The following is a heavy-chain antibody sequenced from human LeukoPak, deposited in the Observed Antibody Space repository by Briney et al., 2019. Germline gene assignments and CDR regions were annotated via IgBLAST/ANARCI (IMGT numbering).Heavy chain of an antibody. J-gene: IGHJ5*02. V-gene: IGHV3-53*01. CDR1: GFTVSSNY. Sequence: GGSLRLSCAASGFTVSSNYMSWVRQAPGKGLGWVSLIYSGGSTHYVDSVKGRFTISRDNSKNTLYLQMDSLRAEDTAVYYCARGNRLIVVVPAAMVHWFDPWGQGTLVTVSS. CDR3: ARGNRLIVVVPAAMVHWFDP. D-gene: IGHD2-2*01. CDR2: IYSGGST.